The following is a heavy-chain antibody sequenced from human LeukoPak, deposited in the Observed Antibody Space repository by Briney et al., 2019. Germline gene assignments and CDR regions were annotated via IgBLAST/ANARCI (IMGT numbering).Heavy chain of an antibody. D-gene: IGHD5-18*01. J-gene: IGHJ4*02. V-gene: IGHV1-2*02. CDR3: ARGGYSFDY. CDR2: INPNNGGT. CDR1: GYTFTGYY. Sequence: ASVKVSCKASGYTFTGYYMHWVRQAPGQGLEWMGWINPNNGGTNYAQKFQGRVTMTRNTSISTAYMELSSLRSEDTAVYYCARGGYSFDYWGQGTLVTVSS.